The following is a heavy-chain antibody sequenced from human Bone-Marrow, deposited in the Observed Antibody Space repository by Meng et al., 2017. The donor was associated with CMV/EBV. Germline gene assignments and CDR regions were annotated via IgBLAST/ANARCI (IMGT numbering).Heavy chain of an antibody. CDR1: GGSISSSSYY. CDR3: ARDRIVGATLDY. D-gene: IGHD1-26*01. J-gene: IGHJ4*02. Sequence: ESLKISCTVSGGSISSSSYYWGWIRQPPGKGLEWIGSIYYSGSTYYNPSLKSRVTISVDTSKNQFSLKLSSVTAADTAVYYCARDRIVGATLDYWGQGTLVTSPQ. CDR2: IYYSGST. V-gene: IGHV4-39*07.